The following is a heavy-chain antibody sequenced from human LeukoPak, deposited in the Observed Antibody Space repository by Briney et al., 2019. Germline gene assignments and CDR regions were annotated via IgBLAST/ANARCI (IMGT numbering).Heavy chain of an antibody. J-gene: IGHJ4*02. CDR1: GFTFSSSA. Sequence: SVTVSCKASGFTFSSSAVQWVRQARGQRLELIGWIVVGSGNTNYAQKFQDRVTITRDMSTGTAFMELSSLRSEDTAVYYCAADDQQLLMWGQGTLVTVSS. CDR3: AADDQQLLM. CDR2: IVVGSGNT. D-gene: IGHD2-21*01. V-gene: IGHV1-58*01.